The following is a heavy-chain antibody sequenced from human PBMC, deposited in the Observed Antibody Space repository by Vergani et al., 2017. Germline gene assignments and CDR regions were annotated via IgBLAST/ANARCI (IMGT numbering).Heavy chain of an antibody. D-gene: IGHD3-22*01. CDR1: GYNFDIYW. V-gene: IGHV5-10-1*01. CDR2: IDPSDSYT. Sequence: QLVQSGAEVRKPGASVKISCRTSGYNFDIYWIGWVRQMPGKGLEWMGRIDPSDSYTNYSPSFQGHVTISADKSISTAYLQWSSLKASDTAMYYCARVGWSYYDSSGYYYATGGWFDPWGQGTLVTVSS. J-gene: IGHJ5*02. CDR3: ARVGWSYYDSSGYYYATGGWFDP.